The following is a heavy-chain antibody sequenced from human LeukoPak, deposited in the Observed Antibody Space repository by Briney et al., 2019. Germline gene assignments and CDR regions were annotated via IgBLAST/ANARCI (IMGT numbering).Heavy chain of an antibody. Sequence: SETLSLTCTVSAYSISSAYYWGWIRQPPGKGLEWIGSIYHSGSTYYNPSLKSRVTISVDTSKNQFSLKLSSVTAADTAVYYCAREGSYGSGSYAVDNWGQGTLVTVSS. V-gene: IGHV4-38-2*02. CDR3: AREGSYGSGSYAVDN. CDR2: IYHSGST. D-gene: IGHD3-10*01. J-gene: IGHJ4*02. CDR1: AYSISSAYY.